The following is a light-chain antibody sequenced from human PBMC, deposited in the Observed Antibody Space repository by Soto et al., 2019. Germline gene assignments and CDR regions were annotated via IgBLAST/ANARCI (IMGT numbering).Light chain of an antibody. V-gene: IGKV3-20*01. Sequence: PGERATLSCRASQSVSNKLAWYRQTPGQAPRLLIYGASTRATDTPARFGGSGSGTDFTLTISRVEPADFAVYYCQQYGSSFATFGQGTQV. CDR3: QQYGSSFAT. J-gene: IGKJ1*01. CDR2: GAS. CDR1: QSVSNK.